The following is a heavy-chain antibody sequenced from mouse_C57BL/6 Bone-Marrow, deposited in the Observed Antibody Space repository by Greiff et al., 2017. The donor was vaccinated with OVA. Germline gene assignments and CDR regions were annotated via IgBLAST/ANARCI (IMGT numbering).Heavy chain of an antibody. CDR2: IYPRSGNT. CDR1: GYTFTSYG. J-gene: IGHJ3*01. Sequence: SGAELARPGASVKLSCKASGYTFTSYGISWVKQRTGQGLEWIGEIYPRSGNTYYNEKFKGKATLTADKSSSTAYMELRSLTSEDSAVYFCARSFITTVGAYWGQGTLVTVSA. D-gene: IGHD1-1*01. CDR3: ARSFITTVGAY. V-gene: IGHV1-81*01.